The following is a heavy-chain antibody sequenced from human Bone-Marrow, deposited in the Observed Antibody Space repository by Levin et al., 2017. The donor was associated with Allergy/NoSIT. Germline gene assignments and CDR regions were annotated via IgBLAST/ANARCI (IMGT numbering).Heavy chain of an antibody. CDR2: IKSKSDGGTT. J-gene: IGHJ6*02. V-gene: IGHV3-15*07. D-gene: IGHD3-10*01. CDR3: TRIRFTLVRGAGYGMDV. CDR1: GFTFSNAW. Sequence: GGSLRLSCAASGFTFSNAWLNWVRQGPGKGLEWVGRIKSKSDGGTTDYAAPVKGKFTISRDDSKNTLYLQMNSLKAEDTGVYYCTRIRFTLVRGAGYGMDVWGQGTTVTVSS.